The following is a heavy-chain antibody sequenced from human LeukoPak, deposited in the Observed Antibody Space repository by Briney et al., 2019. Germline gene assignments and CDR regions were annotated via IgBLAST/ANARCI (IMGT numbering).Heavy chain of an antibody. Sequence: SETLSLTCTVSGGSISSRPYYWGWVRQPPGKGLEWIGTISYSGTTYYNPSLKSRVTMSVDTSKNQFSLKLSSVTAADTAVYYCARSRSSGWYPFDYWGQGTLVTVSS. D-gene: IGHD6-19*01. CDR3: ARSRSSGWYPFDY. J-gene: IGHJ4*02. CDR2: ISYSGTT. V-gene: IGHV4-39*07. CDR1: GGSISSRPYY.